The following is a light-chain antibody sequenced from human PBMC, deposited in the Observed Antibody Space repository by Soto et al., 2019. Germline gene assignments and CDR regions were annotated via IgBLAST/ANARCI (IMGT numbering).Light chain of an antibody. CDR3: AAWDDSLNGVV. J-gene: IGLJ2*01. CDR1: RSNIGNNS. CDR2: SNN. Sequence: QSVLTQPPSASGTPGQRVTISCSGSRSNIGNNSVNWYQQLPGTAPKLLIYSNNQRPSGVPDRFSGSKSGTSPSLAISGLQSEDEADYYCAAWDDSLNGVVFGGGTKLTGL. V-gene: IGLV1-44*01.